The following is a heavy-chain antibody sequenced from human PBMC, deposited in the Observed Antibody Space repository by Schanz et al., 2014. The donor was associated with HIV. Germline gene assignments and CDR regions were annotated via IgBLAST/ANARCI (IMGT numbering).Heavy chain of an antibody. D-gene: IGHD6-6*01. CDR3: ARAFSVGQLVRGVDS. CDR1: GFTFRSYG. Sequence: QVQLVESGGGVVQPGRSLRLSCAASGFTFRSYGMHWVRQAPGKGLEWVAVTWYDGSNQYYADSVKGRFTISRDNSKNTLYLQMNSLRAEDTAVYYCARAFSVGQLVRGVDSWGQGTPVTVSS. J-gene: IGHJ4*02. CDR2: TWYDGSNQ. V-gene: IGHV3-33*01.